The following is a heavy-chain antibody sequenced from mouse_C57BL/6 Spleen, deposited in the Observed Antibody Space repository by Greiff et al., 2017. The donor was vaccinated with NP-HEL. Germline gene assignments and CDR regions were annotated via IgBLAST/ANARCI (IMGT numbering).Heavy chain of an antibody. D-gene: IGHD1-1*01. CDR2: FYPGSGSI. CDR1: GYTFTEYT. J-gene: IGHJ2*01. CDR3: ARHEERYYGSSGFDY. Sequence: QVQLQQSGAELVKPGASVKLSCKASGYTFTEYTIHWVKQRPGQGLEWIGWFYPGSGSIKYNEKFKDKATLTADKSYSTVYMELSRLTSEDSAVFFCARHEERYYGSSGFDYWGQGTTLTVSS. V-gene: IGHV1-62-2*01.